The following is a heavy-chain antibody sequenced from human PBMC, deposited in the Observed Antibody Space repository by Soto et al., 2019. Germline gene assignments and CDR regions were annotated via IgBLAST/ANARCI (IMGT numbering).Heavy chain of an antibody. V-gene: IGHV3-73*01. Sequence: GGSLRLSCAASGFTFSGSAMHWVRQASWKGLEWVGRIRSKANSYATAYAASVKGRFTISRDDSKNTAYLQMNSLKTEDTAVYYCTMYSSPHYYYYYGMDVWGQGTTVTVSS. CDR1: GFTFSGSA. J-gene: IGHJ6*02. D-gene: IGHD6-13*01. CDR2: IRSKANSYAT. CDR3: TMYSSPHYYYYYGMDV.